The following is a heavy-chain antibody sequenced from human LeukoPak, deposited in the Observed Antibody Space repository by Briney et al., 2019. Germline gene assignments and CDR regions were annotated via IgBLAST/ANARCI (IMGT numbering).Heavy chain of an antibody. CDR1: GYTFTSSE. V-gene: IGHV1-8*01. J-gene: IGHJ6*02. CDR3: ARTYYYGSGSYYSYYYYGMDV. Sequence: GASVGVSCTASGYTFTSSEVNWGRQATGHGLEWMGWMNPNSGNTGYAQKFQGRVTMTRNTSISTAYMELSSLRSEDPAGYYCARTYYYGSGSYYSYYYYGMDVWGQGTTVTVSS. CDR2: MNPNSGNT. D-gene: IGHD3-10*01.